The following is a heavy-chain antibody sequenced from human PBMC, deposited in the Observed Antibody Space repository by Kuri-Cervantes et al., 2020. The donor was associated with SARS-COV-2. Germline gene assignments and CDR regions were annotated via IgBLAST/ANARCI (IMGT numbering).Heavy chain of an antibody. J-gene: IGHJ4*02. D-gene: IGHD3-10*01. V-gene: IGHV1-2*02. CDR2: INPNSGGT. CDR1: GYTFTGYY. Sequence: ASVKVSCKASGYTFTGYYMHWVRQAPGQGLEWMGWINPNSGGTNYAQKFQGRVTMSRDTSISTAYMELSRLRSDDTAVYYCAREWITMVRGPFDYWGQGTLVTSPQ. CDR3: AREWITMVRGPFDY.